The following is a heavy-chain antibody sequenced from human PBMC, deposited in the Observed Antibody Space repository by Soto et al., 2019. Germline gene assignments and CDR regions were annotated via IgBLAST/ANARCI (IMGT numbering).Heavy chain of an antibody. J-gene: IGHJ6*02. Sequence: SETLSLTCTVSGGSISSGGYYWSWIRQHPGKGLEWIGYIYYSGSTYYNPSLKSRVTISVDTSKNQFSLKLSSVTAADTAVYYCARDTIRNVGGDCYSSSSYYYGMDVWGQGTTVTVSS. CDR3: ARDTIRNVGGDCYSSSSYYYGMDV. V-gene: IGHV4-31*03. CDR2: IYYSGST. D-gene: IGHD2-21*02. CDR1: GGSISSGGYY.